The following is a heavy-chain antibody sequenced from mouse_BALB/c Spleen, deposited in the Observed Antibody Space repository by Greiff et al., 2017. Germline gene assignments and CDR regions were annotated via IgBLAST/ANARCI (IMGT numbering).Heavy chain of an antibody. CDR1: GFSLTSYG. Sequence: QVQLQQSGPGLVQPSQSLSITCTVSGFSLTSYGVHWVRQSPGKGLEWLGVIWSGGSTDYNAAFISRLSISKDNSKSQVFFKMNSLQANDTAIYYCASLDGYPFAYWGQGTLVTVSA. D-gene: IGHD2-3*01. CDR3: ASLDGYPFAY. CDR2: IWSGGST. J-gene: IGHJ3*01. V-gene: IGHV2-2*02.